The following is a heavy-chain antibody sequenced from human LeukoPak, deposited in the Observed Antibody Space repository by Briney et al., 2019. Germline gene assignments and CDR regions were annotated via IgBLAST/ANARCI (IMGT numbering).Heavy chain of an antibody. J-gene: IGHJ4*02. D-gene: IGHD4-17*01. CDR1: GFTFSEYY. CDR2: ISSSGSTI. Sequence: KPGGSLRLSCAASGFTFSEYYMSWIRQAPGKGLEWVSYISSSGSTIYYADSVKGRFTISRDNAKNSLYLQMNSLRAEDTAVYYCASGATTVTYANYFDYWGQGTLVTVSS. V-gene: IGHV3-11*01. CDR3: ASGATTVTYANYFDY.